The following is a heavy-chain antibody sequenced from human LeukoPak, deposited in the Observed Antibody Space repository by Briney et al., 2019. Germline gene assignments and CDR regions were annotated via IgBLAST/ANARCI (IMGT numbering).Heavy chain of an antibody. V-gene: IGHV4-59*01. CDR1: GDSISGYY. J-gene: IGHJ4*02. D-gene: IGHD3-10*01. CDR2: IYYSGST. Sequence: PSETLSLTCTVSGDSISGYYWSWIRQPPGKGLEGIGYIYYSGSTNYDSSLKSRVTIHVDTSKSQFSLKLSSVTAADTAVYYCARTYGSKSNYYFDYWGQGILVTVSS. CDR3: ARTYGSKSNYYFDY.